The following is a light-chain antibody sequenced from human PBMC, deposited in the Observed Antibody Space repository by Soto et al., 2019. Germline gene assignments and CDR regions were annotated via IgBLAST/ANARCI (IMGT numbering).Light chain of an antibody. J-gene: IGKJ3*01. CDR2: DAS. Sequence: EIVLTQSPDTLSLSPGERATLSCRASQSVRSSLAWYQQNPGQAPRLLMYDASNRATVILARFSGSGSGTDFTLTISSRAPEDLAVYNCQQRSNWPPEVTFGPGTKVDI. V-gene: IGKV3-11*01. CDR3: QQRSNWPPEVT. CDR1: QSVRSS.